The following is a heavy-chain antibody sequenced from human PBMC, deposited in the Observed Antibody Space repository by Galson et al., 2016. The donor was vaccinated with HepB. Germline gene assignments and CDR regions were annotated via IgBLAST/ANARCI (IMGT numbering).Heavy chain of an antibody. V-gene: IGHV4-39*01. CDR2: IYYTGNT. CDR3: SRPPSSIAAPSDAFDL. Sequence: SETLSLTCNVSGGSIRGSPYYWGWIRQPPGKGLEWSGSIYYTGNTYYNPSLKSRVTIHVDTSKNQASLKLNSVTAADSALYYCSRPPSSIAAPSDAFDLWGRGTVVTVSS. D-gene: IGHD6-6*01. J-gene: IGHJ3*01. CDR1: GGSIRGSPYY.